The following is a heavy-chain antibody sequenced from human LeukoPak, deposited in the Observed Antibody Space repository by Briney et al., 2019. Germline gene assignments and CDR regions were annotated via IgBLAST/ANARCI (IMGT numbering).Heavy chain of an antibody. D-gene: IGHD3-9*01. J-gene: IGHJ6*02. V-gene: IGHV3-21*01. CDR1: GFTFSSYS. CDR2: ISSSSSYI. Sequence: GGSLRLSCAASGFTFSSYSMNWVRQAPGKGLEWVSSISSSSSYIYYADSVKGRFTISRDNAKNSLYLQMNSLRAEDTAVYYCARDLQYYDILTGYLLYGMDVWGQGTTVTVSS. CDR3: ARDLQYYDILTGYLLYGMDV.